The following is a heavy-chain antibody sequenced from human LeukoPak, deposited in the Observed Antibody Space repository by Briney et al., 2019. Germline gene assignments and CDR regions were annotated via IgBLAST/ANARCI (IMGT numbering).Heavy chain of an antibody. Sequence: AGGSLRLSCAASGFTFSSYGMHWVRQAPGKGLEWVAFIRYDGSNKYYADSVKGRFTISRDNSKNTLYLQMNSLRAEDTAVYYCAKEQPPLYYYDSSGYYPDYWGQGTLVTVSP. J-gene: IGHJ4*02. D-gene: IGHD3-22*01. V-gene: IGHV3-30*02. CDR2: IRYDGSNK. CDR1: GFTFSSYG. CDR3: AKEQPPLYYYDSSGYYPDY.